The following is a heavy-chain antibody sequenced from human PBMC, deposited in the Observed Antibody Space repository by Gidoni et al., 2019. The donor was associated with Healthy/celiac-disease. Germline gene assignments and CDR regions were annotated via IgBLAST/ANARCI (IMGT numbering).Heavy chain of an antibody. CDR3: ARDRGYGDYVFAFDI. J-gene: IGHJ3*02. CDR1: GGSIRSYY. D-gene: IGHD4-17*01. V-gene: IGHV4-59*01. CDR2: IYYSGST. Sequence: QVQLQESGPGLVKPAETLSLTCTVPGGSIRSYYWSWIRQPPGKGLEWIGYIYYSGSTNYNPSLTSRVTISVDPSQNQFSLKLSSVPAADTAVYYCARDRGYGDYVFAFDIWGQGTMVTVSS.